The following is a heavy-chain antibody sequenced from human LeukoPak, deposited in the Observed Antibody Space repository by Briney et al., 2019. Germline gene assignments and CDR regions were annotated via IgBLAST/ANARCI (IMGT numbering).Heavy chain of an antibody. D-gene: IGHD3-22*01. J-gene: IGHJ4*02. CDR1: GFTFSRFW. V-gene: IGHV3-64D*06. CDR2: ISSNGGST. CDR3: VKAEAYYYDSSGSIYFDY. Sequence: PGGSLRLSCAASGFTFSRFWMHWVRQAPGKGLEYVSAISSNGGSTYYADSVKGRFTISRDNSKNTLYLQMSSLRAEDTAVYYCVKAEAYYYDSSGSIYFDYWGQGTLVTVSS.